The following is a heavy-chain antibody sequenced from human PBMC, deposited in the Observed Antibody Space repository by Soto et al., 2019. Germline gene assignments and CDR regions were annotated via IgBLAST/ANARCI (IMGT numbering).Heavy chain of an antibody. D-gene: IGHD3-16*01. J-gene: IGHJ4*02. CDR2: IYYSGNT. CDR1: GGSTSSDNY. V-gene: IGHV4-30-4*01. CDR3: AREGGESSDGLYYFDS. Sequence: SETLSLTCTVSGGSTSSDNYWSWIRQPPGKGLEWIGHIYYSGNTDYNPSLKSRLAISIDTSKNQFSLKLSSVTAADTAVYFCAREGGESSDGLYYFDSWGQGSLVTSPQ.